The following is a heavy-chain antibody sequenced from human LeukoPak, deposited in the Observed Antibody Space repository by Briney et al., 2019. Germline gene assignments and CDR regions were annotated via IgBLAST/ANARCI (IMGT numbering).Heavy chain of an antibody. CDR3: ARVRVATIYIDY. Sequence: LETLSLTCAVYGGSFSGYYWSWIRQPPGKGLEWIGEINHSGSTNHNPSLKSRVTISVDTSKNQFSLKLSSVTAADTAVYYCARVRVATIYIDYWGQGTLVTVSS. D-gene: IGHD5-12*01. CDR1: GGSFSGYY. V-gene: IGHV4-34*01. J-gene: IGHJ4*02. CDR2: INHSGST.